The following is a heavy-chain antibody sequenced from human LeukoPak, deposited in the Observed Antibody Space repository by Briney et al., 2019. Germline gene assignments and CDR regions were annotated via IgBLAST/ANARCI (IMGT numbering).Heavy chain of an antibody. Sequence: GGSLRLSCAASGFTFSSYWMNWARQAPGKGLEWVASINHNGNVNYYVDSVKGRFTISRDNAKNSLYLQMSNLRAEGTAVYFCARGGGLDVWGQGATVTVSS. CDR3: ARGGGLDV. V-gene: IGHV3-7*03. J-gene: IGHJ6*02. CDR2: INHNGNVN. CDR1: GFTFSSYW. D-gene: IGHD3-16*01.